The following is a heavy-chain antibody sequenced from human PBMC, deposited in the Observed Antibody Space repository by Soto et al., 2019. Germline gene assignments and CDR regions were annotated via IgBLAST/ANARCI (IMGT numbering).Heavy chain of an antibody. J-gene: IGHJ4*02. CDR1: GFTFDDYA. CDR2: ISWNSGSI. V-gene: IGHV3-9*01. Sequence: QPGGSLRLSCAASGFTFDDYAMHWVRQAPGKGLEWVSGISWNSGSIGYADSVKGRFTISRDNAKNSLYLQMNSLRAEDTALYYCAKADQIAMVRGVIGNYLDYWGQGTRVTVS. D-gene: IGHD3-10*01. CDR3: AKADQIAMVRGVIGNYLDY.